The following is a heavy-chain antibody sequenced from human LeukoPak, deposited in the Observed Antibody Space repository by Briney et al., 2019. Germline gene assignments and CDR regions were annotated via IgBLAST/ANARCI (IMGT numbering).Heavy chain of an antibody. J-gene: IGHJ4*02. Sequence: ASVKVSCKASGYTFTGYYMHWVRQAPGQGLEWMGWINPNSGGTNYAQKFQGRVTMTRDTSISTAYMELSRLRSEDTAVYYCATGAHYHDSSEGYDYWGQGTLVTVSS. D-gene: IGHD3-22*01. CDR3: ATGAHYHDSSEGYDY. CDR2: INPNSGGT. CDR1: GYTFTGYY. V-gene: IGHV1-2*02.